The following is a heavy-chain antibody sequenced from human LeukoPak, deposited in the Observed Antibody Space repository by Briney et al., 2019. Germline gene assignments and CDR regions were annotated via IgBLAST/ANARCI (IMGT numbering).Heavy chain of an antibody. V-gene: IGHV1-69*04. Sequence: SVKVSCKASGGTFSSYAISWVRQAPGQGLEWMGRIIPILGIANYAQKFQGRVTMTEDTSTDTAYMELSSLRSEDTAVYYCATVSYGSGSYGGLDYWGQGTLVTVSS. D-gene: IGHD3-10*01. J-gene: IGHJ4*02. CDR3: ATVSYGSGSYGGLDY. CDR1: GGTFSSYA. CDR2: IIPILGIA.